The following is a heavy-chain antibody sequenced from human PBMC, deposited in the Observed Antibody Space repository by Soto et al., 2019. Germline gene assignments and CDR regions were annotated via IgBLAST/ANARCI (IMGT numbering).Heavy chain of an antibody. V-gene: IGHV3-7*04. J-gene: IGHJ4*02. CDR3: ARGYCSGGSCYFFPFDY. CDR2: IKQDGSEK. Sequence: GGSLRLSCAASGFTFSSYWMSWVRQAPGKGLEWVANIKQDGSEKYYVDSVKGRFTISRDNAKNSLYLQMNSLRAEDTAVYYCARGYCSGGSCYFFPFDYWGQGTLVTVSS. D-gene: IGHD2-15*01. CDR1: GFTFSSYW.